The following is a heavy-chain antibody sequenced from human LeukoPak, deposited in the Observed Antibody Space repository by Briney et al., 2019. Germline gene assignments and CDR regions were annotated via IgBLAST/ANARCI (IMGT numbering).Heavy chain of an antibody. CDR3: AKGRSLGLNDWYFDY. D-gene: IGHD2-21*01. CDR2: IWYGGSNK. V-gene: IGHV3-33*06. Sequence: GGSLRLSCAASGFTFSSYGMHWVRQAPGKGLEWVAVIWYGGSNKYYADSVKGRFTISRDNSKNTLYLQMNSLRAEDTAVYYCAKGRSLGLNDWYFDYWGQGTLVTVSS. CDR1: GFTFSSYG. J-gene: IGHJ4*02.